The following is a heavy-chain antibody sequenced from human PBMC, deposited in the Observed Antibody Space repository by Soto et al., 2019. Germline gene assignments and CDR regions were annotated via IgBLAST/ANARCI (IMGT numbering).Heavy chain of an antibody. V-gene: IGHV3-23*01. Sequence: GGSLRLSCAASGFTFSSYAMSWVRQAPGKGLEWVSAISGSGGSTYYADSVKGRFTISRDNSKNTLYLQMNSLRAEDTAVYYCAKDNDIVLMVYAPDIGSWFDPWGQGTLVTVSS. CDR1: GFTFSSYA. CDR3: AKDNDIVLMVYAPDIGSWFDP. D-gene: IGHD2-8*01. J-gene: IGHJ5*02. CDR2: ISGSGGST.